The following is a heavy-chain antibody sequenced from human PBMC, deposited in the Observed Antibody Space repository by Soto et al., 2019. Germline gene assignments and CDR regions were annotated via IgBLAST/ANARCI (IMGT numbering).Heavy chain of an antibody. CDR3: ARDTELADSSGPFDP. D-gene: IGHD3-22*01. Sequence: QVQLQESGPGLVKPSQTLSLTCTVSGGSISSGDYYWSWIRQPPGKGLEWIGYIYYSGSTYYNPSRKSRVTISVDTSKNQFSLKLSSVTAADTAVYYCARDTELADSSGPFDPWGQGTLVTVSS. J-gene: IGHJ5*02. CDR2: IYYSGST. V-gene: IGHV4-30-4*01. CDR1: GGSISSGDYY.